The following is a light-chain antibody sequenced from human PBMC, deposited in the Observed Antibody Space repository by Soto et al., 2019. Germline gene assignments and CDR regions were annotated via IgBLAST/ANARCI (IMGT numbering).Light chain of an antibody. CDR3: QQLNSYPIT. Sequence: PSSLSASVGDIVTITCRASQSISSYLNWYQQKPGKAPKLLIYAASSLQSGVPSRFSGSGSGADFTLTINSLQPEDLATYYCQQLNSYPITFGQGTRLEI. J-gene: IGKJ5*01. V-gene: IGKV1-39*01. CDR2: AAS. CDR1: QSISSY.